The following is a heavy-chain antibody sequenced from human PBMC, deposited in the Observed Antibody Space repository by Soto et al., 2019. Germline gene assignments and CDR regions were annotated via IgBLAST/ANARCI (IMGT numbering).Heavy chain of an antibody. J-gene: IGHJ4*02. CDR1: GVSISSYY. CDR3: ARGIGQQLPPLD. D-gene: IGHD6-13*01. CDR2: IYYSGNT. V-gene: IGHV4-59*01. Sequence: QVQLQESGPGLVKPSETLSLTCTVSGVSISSYYWSWIRQPPGKGLEWIGYIYYSGNTNYNPSLKSRVTISIDASKNQFSLALSSVTAADSAVYFCARGIGQQLPPLDWGQGTLVTVSS.